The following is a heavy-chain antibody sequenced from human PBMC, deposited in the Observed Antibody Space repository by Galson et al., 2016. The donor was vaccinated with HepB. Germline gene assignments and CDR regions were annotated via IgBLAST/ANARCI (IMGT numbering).Heavy chain of an antibody. CDR1: GVTFSSFG. V-gene: IGHV3-30*18. D-gene: IGHD1-7*01. Sequence: SLRLSCAASGVTFSSFGMHWVRQAPGKGLEWVAIISYDGSNTYYADSVKGRFTISRDNAKNSLYLQMNSLRAEDTAVYFCAKVGLTGTTPYFDYWGQGTLVTVSS. CDR2: ISYDGSNT. J-gene: IGHJ4*02. CDR3: AKVGLTGTTPYFDY.